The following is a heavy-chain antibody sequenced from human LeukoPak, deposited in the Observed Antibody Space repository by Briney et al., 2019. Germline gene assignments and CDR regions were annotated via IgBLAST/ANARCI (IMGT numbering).Heavy chain of an antibody. V-gene: IGHV3-23*01. CDR3: AKDFVPLYYDSGYDY. CDR1: GFTFSSFA. D-gene: IGHD3-22*01. CDR2: VRGNGDGT. J-gene: IGHJ4*02. Sequence: GGSLRLSCTASGFTFSSFAMSWVRQAPGKGLEWVSTVRGNGDGTFYADSVKGRFTISRDNSKNTLYLQMNSLRAEDTAVYYCAKDFVPLYYDSGYDYWGQGTLVTVSS.